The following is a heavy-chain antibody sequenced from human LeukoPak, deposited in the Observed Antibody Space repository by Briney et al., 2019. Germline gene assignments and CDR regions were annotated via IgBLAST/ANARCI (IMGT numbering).Heavy chain of an antibody. V-gene: IGHV3-21*01. J-gene: IGHJ4*02. Sequence: GGSLRLSXAASGFTFSNYAMNWVRQAPGKGLEWVSSISRSNVSIYYANSVKGRFTISRDNARNSLYLQMNGLRADDTAVYYCARTAIGYSDSSGYDFDYWGQGTLVPVSS. D-gene: IGHD3-22*01. CDR1: GFTFSNYA. CDR3: ARTAIGYSDSSGYDFDY. CDR2: ISRSNVSI.